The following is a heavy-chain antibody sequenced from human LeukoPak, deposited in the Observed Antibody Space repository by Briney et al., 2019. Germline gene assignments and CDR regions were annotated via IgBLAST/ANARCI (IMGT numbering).Heavy chain of an antibody. D-gene: IGHD2-15*01. J-gene: IGHJ4*02. V-gene: IGHV3-30*18. CDR1: GFTFSSYG. CDR3: AKDRNRYCSGGSCPYYFDY. CDR2: ISYDGSSK. Sequence: GRSLRLSCAASGFTFSSYGMHWVRQAPGKGLEWVAVISYDGSSKYYADSVKGRFTISRDNSKNTLYLQMNSLRAEDTAVYYCAKDRNRYCSGGSCPYYFDYWGQGTLVTVSS.